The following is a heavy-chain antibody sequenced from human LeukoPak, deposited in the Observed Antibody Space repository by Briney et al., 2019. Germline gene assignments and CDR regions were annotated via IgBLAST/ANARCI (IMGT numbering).Heavy chain of an antibody. D-gene: IGHD6-19*01. CDR1: EYIFTSYW. CDR2: IDPRDSYT. V-gene: IGHV5-10-1*01. Sequence: GESLKISCKGSEYIFTSYWISWVRQMPGKGLEWMGRIDPRDSYTNYSPSFQGHVTISADKSINTAYLQWSSLKASDTAMYYCARRAVVDNYFDYWGQGTLVTVSS. J-gene: IGHJ4*02. CDR3: ARRAVVDNYFDY.